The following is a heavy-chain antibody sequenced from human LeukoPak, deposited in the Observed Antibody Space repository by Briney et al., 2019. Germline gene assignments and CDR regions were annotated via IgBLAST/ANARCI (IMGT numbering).Heavy chain of an antibody. CDR3: ARDYGSGSYYYNWFDP. D-gene: IGHD3-10*01. J-gene: IGHJ5*02. CDR1: GYSISSGYY. V-gene: IGHV4-38-2*02. CDR2: IYHSGST. Sequence: PSETLSLTCAVSGYSISSGYYWGWIRQPPGKGLEWIGSIYHSGSTYYSPSLKSRVTISVDTSKNQFSLKLSSVTAADTAVYHCARDYGSGSYYYNWFDPWGQGTLVTVSS.